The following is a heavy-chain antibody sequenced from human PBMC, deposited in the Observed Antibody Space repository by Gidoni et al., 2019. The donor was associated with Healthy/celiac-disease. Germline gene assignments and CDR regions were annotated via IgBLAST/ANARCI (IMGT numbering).Heavy chain of an antibody. CDR2: IYYSGST. D-gene: IGHD1-26*01. J-gene: IGHJ3*02. CDR3: ARDGGATRDAFDI. V-gene: IGHV4-59*01. Sequence: QVQLQESGPGLVQPSETLSLTCPVSGGSIRSYYWSWIRQPPGKGLEWIGYIYYSGSTNYNPSLKSRVTISVDTSKNQFSLKLSSVTAADTAVYYCARDGGATRDAFDIWGQGTMVTVSS. CDR1: GGSIRSYY.